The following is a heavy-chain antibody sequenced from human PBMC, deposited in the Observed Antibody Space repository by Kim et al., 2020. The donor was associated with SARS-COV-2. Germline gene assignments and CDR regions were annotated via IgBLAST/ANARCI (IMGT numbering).Heavy chain of an antibody. V-gene: IGHV7-4-1*02. CDR2: INTNTGNP. Sequence: ASVKVSCKASGYTFTSYAMNWVRQAPGQGLEWMGWINTNTGNPTYAQGFTGRFVFSLDTSVSTAYLQISSLKAEDTAVYYCARETRYFDWLSRNDYYYYGMDVWGQGTTVTVSS. D-gene: IGHD3-9*01. J-gene: IGHJ6*02. CDR1: GYTFTSYA. CDR3: ARETRYFDWLSRNDYYYYGMDV.